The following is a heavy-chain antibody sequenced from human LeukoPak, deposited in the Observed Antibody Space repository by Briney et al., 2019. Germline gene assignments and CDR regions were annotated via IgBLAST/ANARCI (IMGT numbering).Heavy chain of an antibody. V-gene: IGHV1-3*01. CDR3: ARDQGTRPGDY. Sequence: ASVKVSCKASGGTFSSYAISWVRQAPGQRLEWMGWINAGNGNTKYSQKFQGRVTITRDTSASTAYMELSSLRSEDTAVYYCARDQGTRPGDYWGQGTLVTVSS. CDR2: INAGNGNT. CDR1: GGTFSSYA. D-gene: IGHD6-6*01. J-gene: IGHJ4*02.